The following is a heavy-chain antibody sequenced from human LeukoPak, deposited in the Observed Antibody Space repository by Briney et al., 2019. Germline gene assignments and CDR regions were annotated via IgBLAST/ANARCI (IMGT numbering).Heavy chain of an antibody. V-gene: IGHV1-8*01. CDR2: MNPNSGNT. CDR3: ARDDNYGIFFNIDY. Sequence: ASVKVSCKASGYTFITYDISWVRQATGQGLEWMGWMNPNSGNTGYAQKFQGRVTMTRNTSISTAYMELSSLRSEDTAVYYCARDDNYGIFFNIDYWGQGTLVTVSS. CDR1: GYTFITYD. D-gene: IGHD4-11*01. J-gene: IGHJ4*02.